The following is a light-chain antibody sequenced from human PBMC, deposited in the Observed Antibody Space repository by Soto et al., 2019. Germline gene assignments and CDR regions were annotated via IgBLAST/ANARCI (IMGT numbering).Light chain of an antibody. CDR1: SGDVGRYNY. CDR2: EVS. J-gene: IGLJ2*01. V-gene: IGLV2-8*01. CDR3: ASYTASNTLVV. Sequence: QSALTQPPSASGSPGQSVTISCTGTSGDVGRYNYVSWYQQHPGKAPKLMIFEVSKRPSGVPDRFSASKSGNTASLTVSGLQAEDEADYYCASYTASNTLVVFGGGTKLTVL.